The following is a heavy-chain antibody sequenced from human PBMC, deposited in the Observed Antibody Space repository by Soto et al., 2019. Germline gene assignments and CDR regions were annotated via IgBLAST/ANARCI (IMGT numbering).Heavy chain of an antibody. Sequence: ESGGGVVQPGRSLRLSCAASGFTFSSYAMHWVRQAPGKGLEWVAVISYDGSNKYYADSVKGRFTISRDNSKNTLYLQMNRLRAEDTAVYYCASLSGGGGCAEGNWGQGTLVTVSS. CDR1: GFTFSSYA. J-gene: IGHJ4*02. V-gene: IGHV3-30-3*01. CDR3: ASLSGGGGCAEGN. D-gene: IGHD2-8*01. CDR2: ISYDGSNK.